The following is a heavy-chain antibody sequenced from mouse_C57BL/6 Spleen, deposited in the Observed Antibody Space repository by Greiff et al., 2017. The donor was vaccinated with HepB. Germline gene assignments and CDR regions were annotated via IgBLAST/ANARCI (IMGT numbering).Heavy chain of an antibody. CDR3: ARYGFTTVVARGYFDV. V-gene: IGHV1-50*01. CDR1: GYTFTSYW. J-gene: IGHJ1*03. D-gene: IGHD1-1*01. Sequence: QVQLQQPGAELVKPGASVKLSCKASGYTFTSYWMQWVKQRPGQGLEWIGEIDPSDSYTNYNQKFKGKATLTVDTSSSTAYMQLSSLTSEDSAVYYCARYGFTTVVARGYFDVWGTGTTVTVSS. CDR2: IDPSDSYT.